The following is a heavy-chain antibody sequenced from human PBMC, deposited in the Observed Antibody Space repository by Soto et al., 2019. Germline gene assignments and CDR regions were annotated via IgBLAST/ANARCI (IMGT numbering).Heavy chain of an antibody. CDR3: AKDFFWGNEFYPGPYYFDY. Sequence: GGSLRLSCAASGFTFSSYAMSWVRQAPGKGLEWVSAISGSGGSTYYADSVKGRFTISRDNSKNTLYLQMNSLRAEDTAVYYCAKDFFWGNEFYPGPYYFDYWGQVTLVTVSS. D-gene: IGHD3-16*01. V-gene: IGHV3-23*01. J-gene: IGHJ4*02. CDR2: ISGSGGST. CDR1: GFTFSSYA.